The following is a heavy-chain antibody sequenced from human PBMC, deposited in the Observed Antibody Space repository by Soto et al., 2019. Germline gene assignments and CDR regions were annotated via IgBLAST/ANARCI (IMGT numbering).Heavy chain of an antibody. V-gene: IGHV4-30-2*01. Sequence: QLQLQESGSGLVKPSQTLSLTCAVSGGSISSGGYSWSWIRQPPGKGLGWIGYIYHRGSTYYNPSLKGQVTISVDRSKNQFSLKLSSVTAADTAVYYCAREKYYYDSSGYQPLGAFDIWGQGTMVTVSS. CDR3: AREKYYYDSSGYQPLGAFDI. J-gene: IGHJ3*02. D-gene: IGHD3-22*01. CDR1: GGSISSGGYS. CDR2: IYHRGST.